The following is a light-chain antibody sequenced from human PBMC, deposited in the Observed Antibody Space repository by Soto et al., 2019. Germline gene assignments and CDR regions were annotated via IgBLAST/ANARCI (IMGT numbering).Light chain of an antibody. J-gene: IGLJ2*01. CDR2: DVR. CDR1: SSDVGGYNY. Sequence: QSALTQPASVSGSPGQSITISCTGTSSDVGGYNYVSWYQQHPGKAPKFIIYDVRNRPSGVSNRFSGSRSGNTASLTISGPQDEDEPDYYCTSYTGSSTEIFGGGTKPTV. CDR3: TSYTGSSTEI. V-gene: IGLV2-14*01.